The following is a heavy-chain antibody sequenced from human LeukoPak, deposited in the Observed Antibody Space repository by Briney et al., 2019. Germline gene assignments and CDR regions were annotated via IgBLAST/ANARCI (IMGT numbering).Heavy chain of an antibody. V-gene: IGHV3-15*01. J-gene: IGHJ4*02. CDR2: IKSKTDGGTT. CDR1: GFTFSNAW. CDR3: TTSTSRYSGYADY. D-gene: IGHD5-12*01. Sequence: GGSLRLSCAASGFTFSNAWMSWVRQAPGKGLEWVGRIKSKTDGGTTDYAAPVKGRFTISRDDSKNTLYLQMNSLKTEDTAVYYCTTSTSRYSGYADYWGQGTLVTVSS.